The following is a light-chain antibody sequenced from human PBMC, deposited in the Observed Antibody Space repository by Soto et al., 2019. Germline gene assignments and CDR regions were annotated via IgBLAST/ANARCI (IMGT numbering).Light chain of an antibody. V-gene: IGLV2-14*01. CDR1: LRDVGAYNL. CDR2: EVR. CDR3: SSYTSKSSLI. J-gene: IGLJ2*01. Sequence: QSALTQPASGSGSPGQSIPISCAGTLRDVGAYNLVSWYQQHPGRAPQLIIYEVRNRPSGISFRFSGSKSGNTASLTISGLQAEDEADYYCSSYTSKSSLIFGGGTKLTVL.